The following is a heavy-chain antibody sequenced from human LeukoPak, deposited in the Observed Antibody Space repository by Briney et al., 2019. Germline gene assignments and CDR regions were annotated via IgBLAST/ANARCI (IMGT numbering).Heavy chain of an antibody. V-gene: IGHV1-58*02. CDR1: GYTFTSYG. CDR2: IVAGSGYT. J-gene: IGHJ3*02. D-gene: IGHD3-3*01. CDR3: AADLRFLDLDAFDI. Sequence: GASVKVSCKASGYTFTSYGISWVRQAPGQGLEWIGWIVAGSGYTNSAQKFQERVTITRDMSTSTAYMELSSLRSEDTAVYYCAADLRFLDLDAFDIWGQGTMVTVSS.